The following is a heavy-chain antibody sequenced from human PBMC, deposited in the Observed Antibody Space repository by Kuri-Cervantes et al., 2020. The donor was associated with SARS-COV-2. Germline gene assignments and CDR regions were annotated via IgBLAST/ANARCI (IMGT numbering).Heavy chain of an antibody. Sequence: GESLKISCAASGFTFSSYWMSWVRQAPGKGLEWVANIKQDRSEKYYVDSVKGRFTISRDNAKNSLYLQMNSLRAEDTAVYYCAREAFGYCSGGSCYSHYWGQGTLVTVSS. V-gene: IGHV3-7*01. CDR1: GFTFSSYW. D-gene: IGHD2-15*01. CDR2: IKQDRSEK. J-gene: IGHJ4*02. CDR3: AREAFGYCSGGSCYSHY.